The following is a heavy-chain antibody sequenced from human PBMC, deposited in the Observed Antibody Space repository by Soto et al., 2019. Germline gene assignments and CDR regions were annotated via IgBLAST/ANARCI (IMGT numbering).Heavy chain of an antibody. CDR2: IYYSGST. Sequence: SETLSLTCTVSGGSISSYYWSRIRQPPGKGLEWIGYIYYSGSTNYNPSLKSRVTISVDTSKNQFSLKLSSVTAADTAVYYCARDNGYSYGYTLDHWGQGALVTVS. CDR3: ARDNGYSYGYTLDH. CDR1: GGSISSYY. D-gene: IGHD5-18*01. V-gene: IGHV4-59*01. J-gene: IGHJ4*02.